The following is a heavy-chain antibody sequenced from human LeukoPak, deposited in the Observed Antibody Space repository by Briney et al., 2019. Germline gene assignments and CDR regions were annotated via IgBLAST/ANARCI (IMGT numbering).Heavy chain of an antibody. CDR3: ARDLKMGYSSGRYSWGTGSSNDY. CDR1: GYIFTSYG. CDR2: ISADNGNT. Sequence: ASVTVSCKASGYIFTSYGFTWVRQAPGQGLEWMGWISADNGNTNYAQKLQGGVTMTTDTSTSTAYMELRSLRSDDTAVYYCARDLKMGYSSGRYSWGTGSSNDYWGQGTLVTVSS. D-gene: IGHD6-19*01. J-gene: IGHJ4*02. V-gene: IGHV1-18*01.